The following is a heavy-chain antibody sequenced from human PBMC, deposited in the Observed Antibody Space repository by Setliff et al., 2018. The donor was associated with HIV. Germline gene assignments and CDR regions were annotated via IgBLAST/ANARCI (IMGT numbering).Heavy chain of an antibody. Sequence: PGGSLRLSCAASGFTLSNYALNWVRQAPGKGLEWISYISSRSQTIYYADSVKGRSTISRHNAKNSLYLQMNSLRAEDTAVYYCAREWAARYTDNWYEGGQDHYYYYMDVWGRGTTVTVSS. CDR1: GFTLSNYA. CDR2: ISSRSQTI. CDR3: AREWAARYTDNWYEGGQDHYYYYMDV. J-gene: IGHJ6*03. D-gene: IGHD1-1*01. V-gene: IGHV3-48*01.